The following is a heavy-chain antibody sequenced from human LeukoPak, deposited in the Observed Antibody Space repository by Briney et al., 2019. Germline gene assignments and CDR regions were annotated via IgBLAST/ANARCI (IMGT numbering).Heavy chain of an antibody. J-gene: IGHJ5*02. CDR1: GFTVSSNH. CDR3: AKLSGYSSGWFDP. Sequence: GGSLRLSCAASGFTVSSNHMNWVRQAPGKGLEWVSVIYSGGKTFYADSVKGRFTISRDDSKNTLYLLMNSLRAEDTAVYYCAKLSGYSSGWFDPWGQGTLVTVSS. D-gene: IGHD6-19*01. CDR2: IYSGGKT. V-gene: IGHV3-53*01.